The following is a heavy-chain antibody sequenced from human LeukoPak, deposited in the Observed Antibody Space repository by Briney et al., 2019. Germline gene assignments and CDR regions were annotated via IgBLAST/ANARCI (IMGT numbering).Heavy chain of an antibody. V-gene: IGHV4-59*01. Sequence: SETLSLTRTVSGGSISGYSWGWVRQPPGKTAEVIGYIYTSGSTNYNPSLKSRVTISVDTSKNQFSLKLSSVTAADTAVYYCARDLRNWFDPWGQGTLVTVSS. J-gene: IGHJ5*02. CDR1: GGSISGYS. CDR3: ARDLRNWFDP. D-gene: IGHD4-17*01. CDR2: IYTSGST.